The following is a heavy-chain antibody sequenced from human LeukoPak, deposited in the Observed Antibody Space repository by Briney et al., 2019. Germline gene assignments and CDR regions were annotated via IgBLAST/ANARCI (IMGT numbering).Heavy chain of an antibody. CDR1: GDSVSSNTAV. CDR2: TYYRSKWYN. V-gene: IGHV6-1*01. J-gene: IGHJ4*02. Sequence: SQTLSLTCAVSGDSVSSNTAVWNWIRQSPSRGLEWLGRTYYRSKWYNDYAVSVKGRITISPDTSQNQFSLRLTSVTPADTAVFYCARCGVAVDGGNFDSWGQGTLVTVSS. CDR3: ARCGVAVDGGNFDS. D-gene: IGHD6-19*01.